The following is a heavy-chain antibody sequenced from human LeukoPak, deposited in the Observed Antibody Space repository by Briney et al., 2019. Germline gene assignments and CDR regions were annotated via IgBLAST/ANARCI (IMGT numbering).Heavy chain of an antibody. V-gene: IGHV1-2*02. CDR2: INPNSGGT. CDR3: ARESVVPAATGDY. Sequence: GASVKVSCKASGYTFTGYYMHWVRQAPGQGLEWMGWINPNSGGTNYAQKFQGRVTMTRDTSISTAYMELSRLRSDDTAVYYCARESVVPAATGDYWGQGTLVTVSS. J-gene: IGHJ4*02. CDR1: GYTFTGYY. D-gene: IGHD2-2*01.